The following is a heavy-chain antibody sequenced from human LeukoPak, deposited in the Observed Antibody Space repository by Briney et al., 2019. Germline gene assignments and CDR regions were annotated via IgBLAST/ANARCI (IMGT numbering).Heavy chain of an antibody. V-gene: IGHV3-30*18. CDR3: AKQGDNSGLDF. Sequence: AVISDDTRDKYYADSVKGRFTISRDNSKNTLYLQVNSLRAEDTAVYYCAKQGDNSGLDFWGQGTLVTVSS. D-gene: IGHD5-24*01. J-gene: IGHJ4*02. CDR2: ISDDTRDK.